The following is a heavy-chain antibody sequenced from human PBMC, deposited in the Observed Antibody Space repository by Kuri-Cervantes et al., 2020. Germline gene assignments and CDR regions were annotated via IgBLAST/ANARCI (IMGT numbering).Heavy chain of an antibody. CDR1: GFTFSTFY. V-gene: IGHV3-7*02. D-gene: IGHD3-16*02. CDR2: IKKDGSEK. J-gene: IGHJ4*02. CDR3: ARGDDYVWGTYLFDY. Sequence: GESLKISCAASGFTFSTFYMSWVRQAPGKGLEWVANIKKDGSEKYYVDSVKGRFTISRDNAKNSLYLQMNSLRAEDTAVYYCARGDDYVWGTYLFDYWGQGTLVTVSS.